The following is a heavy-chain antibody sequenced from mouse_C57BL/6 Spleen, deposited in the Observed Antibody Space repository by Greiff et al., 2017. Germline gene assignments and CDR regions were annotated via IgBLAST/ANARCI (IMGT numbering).Heavy chain of an antibody. J-gene: IGHJ2*01. CDR2: ISDGGSYT. V-gene: IGHV5-4*01. CDR1: GFTFSSYA. CDR3: ARDEEVYFDG. Sequence: EVKLMESGGGLVRPGGSLKLSCAASGFTFSSYAMSWVRQTPEKRLEWVGTISDGGSYTYYPDNVKGRFTSSRDNAKNKLYLKMSHLKSEDTAMYYCARDEEVYFDGWGKGTTLTAST.